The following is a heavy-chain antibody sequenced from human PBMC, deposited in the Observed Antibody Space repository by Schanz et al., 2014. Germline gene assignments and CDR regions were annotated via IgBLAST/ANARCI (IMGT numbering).Heavy chain of an antibody. J-gene: IGHJ6*02. CDR3: AKGMGYCSGGTCYDYYYYGLDV. V-gene: IGHV3-11*05. D-gene: IGHD2-15*01. Sequence: VQLVESGGGFVQPGGSLGLSCVVSGFTVSSDHMSWVRQAPGKGLEWVSDISSGSSYANYADSVKGRFTISRDNAKRSLFLQMNSLRVEDTAVFYCAKGMGYCSGGTCYDYYYYGLDVWGQGTTVTVSS. CDR1: GFTVSSDH. CDR2: ISSGSSYA.